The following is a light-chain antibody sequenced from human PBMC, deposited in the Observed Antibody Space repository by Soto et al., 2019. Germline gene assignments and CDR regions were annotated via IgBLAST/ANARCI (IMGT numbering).Light chain of an antibody. J-gene: IGLJ2*01. V-gene: IGLV2-8*01. CDR2: DVT. Sequence: QSALTQPPSASGSPGQSVTISCTGTSSDVGGYNFVSWYQHHPGKAPKLMIYDVTKRPSGVPDRFSGSKSGNTASLTVSGLQDEDEAEYFCISYAGSNSLLFGGGTQLTVL. CDR3: ISYAGSNSLL. CDR1: SSDVGGYNF.